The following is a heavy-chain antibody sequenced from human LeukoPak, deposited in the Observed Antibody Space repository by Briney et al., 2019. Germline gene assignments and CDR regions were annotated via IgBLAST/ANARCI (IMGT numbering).Heavy chain of an antibody. CDR2: ISGSGGGT. Sequence: GGSLRLSCAASGFTFSSIAMSWVRQAPDKGLEWVSTISGSGGGTYYADSVKGRFTISRDDSKNTLYLQMNSLRAEDTAVYYCVKGNYYDSSGYPYYFDYWGQGTLVTVSS. J-gene: IGHJ4*02. CDR1: GFTFSSIA. V-gene: IGHV3-23*01. CDR3: VKGNYYDSSGYPYYFDY. D-gene: IGHD3-22*01.